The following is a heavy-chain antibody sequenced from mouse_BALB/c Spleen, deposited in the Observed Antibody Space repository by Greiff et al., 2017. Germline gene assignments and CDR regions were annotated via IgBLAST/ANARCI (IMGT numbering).Heavy chain of an antibody. Sequence: EVQLVESGGDLVKPGGSLKLSCAASGFTFSSYGMSWVRQTPDKRLEWVATISSGGSYTYYPDSVKGRFTISRDNAKNTLYLQMSSLKSEDTAMYYCARQELGLWFAYWGQGTLVTVSA. CDR1: GFTFSSYG. D-gene: IGHD4-1*01. CDR3: ARQELGLWFAY. CDR2: ISSGGSYT. V-gene: IGHV5-6*01. J-gene: IGHJ3*01.